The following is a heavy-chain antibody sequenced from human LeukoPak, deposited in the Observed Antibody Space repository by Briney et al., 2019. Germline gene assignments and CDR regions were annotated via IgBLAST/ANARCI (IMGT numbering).Heavy chain of an antibody. CDR2: IKSKTDGGTT. J-gene: IGHJ4*02. D-gene: IGHD1-26*01. CDR3: TTDPESGSYYFDY. V-gene: IGHV3-15*01. CDR1: GFTFSNAW. Sequence: GGSLRLSCAASGFTFSNAWMSWVRQAPGKGLEWVGRIKSKTDGGTTDYAAPVKGRFTISRDDSKNTLYLQMNGLKTEDTAVYYCTTDPESGSYYFDYWGQGTLVTVSS.